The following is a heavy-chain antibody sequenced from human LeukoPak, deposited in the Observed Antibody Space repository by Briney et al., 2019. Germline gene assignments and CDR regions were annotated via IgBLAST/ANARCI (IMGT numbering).Heavy chain of an antibody. D-gene: IGHD3-16*02. J-gene: IGHJ4*02. Sequence: SETLSLTCAVYGGSFSGYYWSWIRQSPGKGLEWIGEINHSGSTNYNPSLKSRVTISVDTSKNQFSLKLSSVTAADTAVYYCARASGYDYVWGSYRYLPYYFDYWGQGTLVSVSS. V-gene: IGHV4-34*01. CDR2: INHSGST. CDR1: GGSFSGYY. CDR3: ARASGYDYVWGSYRYLPYYFDY.